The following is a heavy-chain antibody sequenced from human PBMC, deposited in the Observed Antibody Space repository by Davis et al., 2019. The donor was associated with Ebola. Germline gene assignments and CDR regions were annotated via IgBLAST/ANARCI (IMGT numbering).Heavy chain of an antibody. J-gene: IGHJ4*02. CDR1: GGSFSNYF. CDR2: IYHSGST. D-gene: IGHD6-6*01. V-gene: IGHV4-59*08. Sequence: SETLSLTCTVSGGSFSNYFWSWIRQPPGKGLEWIAYIYHSGSTNYNPSLKSRVTISVDTSKNQFSLKLTFVTAADTAVYYCARHSWSGQLAFDYWGQGTLVTVSS. CDR3: ARHSWSGQLAFDY.